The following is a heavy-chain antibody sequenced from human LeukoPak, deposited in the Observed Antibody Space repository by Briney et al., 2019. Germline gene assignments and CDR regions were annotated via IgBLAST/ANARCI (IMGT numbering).Heavy chain of an antibody. D-gene: IGHD5-12*01. Sequence: PSETLSLTCTVSGGSISSYYWSWIRQPPGKGLEWIGYIYYSGSTNYNPSLKSRVTISVDTSKNQFSLKLSSVTAADTAVYYCARYSGGYSGYDLGDWFDPWGQGTLVTVSS. CDR2: IYYSGST. CDR1: GGSISSYY. V-gene: IGHV4-59*01. J-gene: IGHJ5*02. CDR3: ARYSGGYSGYDLGDWFDP.